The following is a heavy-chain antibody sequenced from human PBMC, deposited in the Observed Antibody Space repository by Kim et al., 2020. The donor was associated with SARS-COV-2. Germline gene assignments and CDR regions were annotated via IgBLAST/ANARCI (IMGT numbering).Heavy chain of an antibody. V-gene: IGHV4-34*01. CDR3: ASRELNCSGGSCYRPSYYFDY. J-gene: IGHJ4*02. Sequence: SETLSLTCAVYGGSFSGYYWSWIRQPPGKGLEWIGEINHSGSTNYNPSLKSRVTISVDTSKNQFSLKLSSVTAADTAVYYCASRELNCSGGSCYRPSYYFDYWGQGTLVTVSS. D-gene: IGHD2-15*01. CDR1: GGSFSGYY. CDR2: INHSGST.